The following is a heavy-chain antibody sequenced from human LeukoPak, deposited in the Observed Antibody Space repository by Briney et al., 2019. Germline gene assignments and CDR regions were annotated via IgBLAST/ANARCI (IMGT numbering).Heavy chain of an antibody. CDR2: MNPNSGNT. CDR1: GYTFTSYD. V-gene: IGHV1-8*01. Sequence: GASVKVSCKASGYTFTSYDINWVRQATGQGLEWMGWMNPNSGNTGYAQKFQGRVTMTRNTSISTAYMELSSLRSEDTAVYYCARGHDYGDYYPFDYWGQGTLVAVSS. D-gene: IGHD4-17*01. CDR3: ARGHDYGDYYPFDY. J-gene: IGHJ4*02.